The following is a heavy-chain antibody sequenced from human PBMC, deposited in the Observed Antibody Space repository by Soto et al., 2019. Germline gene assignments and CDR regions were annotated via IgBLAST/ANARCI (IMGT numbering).Heavy chain of an antibody. V-gene: IGHV3-23*01. CDR3: AKDDYDSSGAYTEDAFDI. CDR1: GFTFSSYA. J-gene: IGHJ3*02. D-gene: IGHD3-22*01. Sequence: VGSLRLSCAASGFTFSSYAMSWVRQAPGKGLEWVSAISGSGGSTYYADSVKGRFTISRDNSKNTLYLQMNSLRAEDTAVYYCAKDDYDSSGAYTEDAFDIWGQGTMVTVSS. CDR2: ISGSGGST.